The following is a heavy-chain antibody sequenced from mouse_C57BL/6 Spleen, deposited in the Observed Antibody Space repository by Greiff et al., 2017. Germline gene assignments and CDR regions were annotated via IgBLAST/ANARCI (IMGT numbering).Heavy chain of an antibody. V-gene: IGHV1-55*01. Sequence: VQLQQPGAELVKPGASVKMSCKASGYTFTSYWITWVKQRPGQGLEWIGDIYPGSGSTNYNEKFKSKATLTVDTSSSTAYMQLSSLTSEDSAVYYCARTTSRTTVVGFDYWGQGTTLTVSS. D-gene: IGHD1-1*01. J-gene: IGHJ2*01. CDR3: ARTTSRTTVVGFDY. CDR1: GYTFTSYW. CDR2: IYPGSGST.